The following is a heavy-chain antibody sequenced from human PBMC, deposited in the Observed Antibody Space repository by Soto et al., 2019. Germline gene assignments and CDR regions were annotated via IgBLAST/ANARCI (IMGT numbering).Heavy chain of an antibody. D-gene: IGHD3-22*01. V-gene: IGHV3-7*05. J-gene: IGHJ3*02. CDR1: GFTFSSYW. Sequence: EVQLVESGGGLVQPGGSLRLSCAASGFTFSSYWMSWVRQAPGKGLEWVANIKQDGSEKYYVDSVKGRFTISRDNTKNSLYLQMNSLRAEDTAVYYCARERYYERGTTRAFDIWGQGTMVTVSS. CDR3: ARERYYERGTTRAFDI. CDR2: IKQDGSEK.